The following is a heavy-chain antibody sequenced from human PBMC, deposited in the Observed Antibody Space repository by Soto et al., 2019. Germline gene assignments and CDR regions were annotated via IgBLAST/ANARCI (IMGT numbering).Heavy chain of an antibody. CDR1: GFTFSSSA. CDR3: AADPYYYDSSNYYSFDY. J-gene: IGHJ4*02. V-gene: IGHV1-58*01. D-gene: IGHD3-22*01. CDR2: IVVGSGST. Sequence: GASVKVSCKASGFTFSSSAVQWVRQARGQRLEWIGWIVVGSGSTNYAQNFQERVTITRDMSTSTAYMELSSLRSEDTAVYYCAADPYYYDSSNYYSFDYWGQGTLVTVS.